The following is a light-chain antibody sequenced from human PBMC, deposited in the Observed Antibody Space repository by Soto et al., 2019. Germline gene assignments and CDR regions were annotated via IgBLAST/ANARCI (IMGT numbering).Light chain of an antibody. CDR3: QSYDSSLSGWVV. V-gene: IGLV1-40*01. Sequence: QSVLTQPPSVSGATGQRVTISCTGRSSNIGAGYDVHWYQQLPGTAPKLLIYGNSNQPSGVPDRFSGSKSGTSASLAITGLQAEDEADYYCQSYDSSLSGWVVFGGGTKLTVL. J-gene: IGLJ2*01. CDR1: SSNIGAGYD. CDR2: GNS.